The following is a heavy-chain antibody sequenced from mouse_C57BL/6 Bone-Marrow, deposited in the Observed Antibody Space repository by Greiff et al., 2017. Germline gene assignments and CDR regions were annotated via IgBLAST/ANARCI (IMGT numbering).Heavy chain of an antibody. J-gene: IGHJ4*01. Sequence: EVQLQESGGGLVQPGGSLSLSCAASGFTFTDYYMSWVRQPPGKALEWLGFIRNKANGYTTEYSASVKGRFTISRDNSQSILYLQMNALRAEDSATYCCARYRSTMVTTEGVMDYWGQGTSVTVSS. D-gene: IGHD2-2*01. CDR2: IRNKANGYTT. CDR3: ARYRSTMVTTEGVMDY. CDR1: GFTFTDYY. V-gene: IGHV7-3*01.